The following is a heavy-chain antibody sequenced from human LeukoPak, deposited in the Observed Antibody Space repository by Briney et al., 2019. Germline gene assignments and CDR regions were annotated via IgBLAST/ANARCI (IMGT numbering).Heavy chain of an antibody. D-gene: IGHD3-9*01. CDR3: ARGGDVLTSCIERSPFDY. CDR2: IYYSGLT. J-gene: IGHJ4*02. V-gene: IGHV4-59*01. CDR1: GGSISTYC. Sequence: SETLSLTCTVSGGSISTYCWHWIRQAPGKGLEWIGYIYYSGLTEYTPSLQSRVTISVDTSKNQFSLKLTSVTAADTAVYYCARGGDVLTSCIERSPFDYWGLGTLVTVSS.